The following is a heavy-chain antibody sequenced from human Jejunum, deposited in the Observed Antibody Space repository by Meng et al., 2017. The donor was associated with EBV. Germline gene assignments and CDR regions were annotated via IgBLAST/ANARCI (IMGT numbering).Heavy chain of an antibody. Sequence: EVQVVECGGALVQPGGSLRLSCAASGFTFSSYWMHWVRQAPGQGLVWVSRTNEDGRITNYADSVKGRFTISRDNTKNTLYLQMNSLRAEDTAVYFCSRDLAGSDDDWGQGTLVTVSS. D-gene: IGHD6-25*01. CDR1: GFTFSSYW. J-gene: IGHJ4*02. CDR3: SRDLAGSDDD. V-gene: IGHV3-74*01. CDR2: TNEDGRIT.